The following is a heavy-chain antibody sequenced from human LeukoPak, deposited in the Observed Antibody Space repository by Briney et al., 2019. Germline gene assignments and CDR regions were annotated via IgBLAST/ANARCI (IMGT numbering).Heavy chain of an antibody. J-gene: IGHJ4*02. CDR1: GFTFSRHG. V-gene: IGHV3-30*18. CDR2: ISYDGSNK. CDR3: AKDRYVGYFDY. D-gene: IGHD1-14*01. Sequence: PGGSLRLSCAASGFTFSRHGIHWVRQAPGKGLEWVAVISYDGSNKYYADSVKGRFTISRDNSKNTLYLQMNSLRAEDTAVYYCAKDRYVGYFDYWGQGTLVTVSS.